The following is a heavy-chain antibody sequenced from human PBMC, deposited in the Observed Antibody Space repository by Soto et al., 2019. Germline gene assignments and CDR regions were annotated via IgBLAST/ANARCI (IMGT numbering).Heavy chain of an antibody. J-gene: IGHJ4*02. V-gene: IGHV1-2*04. CDR1: GYTFTDYY. D-gene: IGHD3-10*01. Sequence: QVQLVQSGAEVKKTGASVKVSCKASGYTFTDYYLHWERQAPGQGLEWMGWINPNSGGTHYAQKFQGWVTMTRDTSITTAYMELNRLTSDDTAVYYCARDWGHYYGSGSFPSPHPSDIWGQGTLVTVSS. CDR2: INPNSGGT. CDR3: ARDWGHYYGSGSFPSPHPSDI.